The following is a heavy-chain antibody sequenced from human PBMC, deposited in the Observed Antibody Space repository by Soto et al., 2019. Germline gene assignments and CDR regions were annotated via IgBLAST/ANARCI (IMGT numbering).Heavy chain of an antibody. V-gene: IGHV1-69*01. CDR3: ARGGYCSSTSCYAAVYYYYYYGMDV. Sequence: QVQLVQSGAEMKKPGSSVKVSCKASGGTFSSYAISWVRQAPGQGLEWMGGIIPIFGTANYAQKFQGRVTITADESTSTAYMELSSLRSEDTAVYYCARGGYCSSTSCYAAVYYYYYYGMDVWGQGTTVTVSS. CDR1: GGTFSSYA. CDR2: IIPIFGTA. D-gene: IGHD2-2*01. J-gene: IGHJ6*02.